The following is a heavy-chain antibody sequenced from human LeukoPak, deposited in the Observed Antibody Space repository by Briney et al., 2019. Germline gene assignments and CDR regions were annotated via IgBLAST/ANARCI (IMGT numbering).Heavy chain of an antibody. V-gene: IGHV3-21*01. D-gene: IGHD6-19*01. CDR2: ISSSSSYI. J-gene: IGHJ4*02. Sequence: PGRSLRLSCAASGFTFSSYSMNWVRQAPGKGLEWVSSISSSSSYIYYADSVKGRFTISRDNAKNSLYLQMNSPRAEDTAVYYCARDQAGHFDYWGQGTLVTVSS. CDR1: GFTFSSYS. CDR3: ARDQAGHFDY.